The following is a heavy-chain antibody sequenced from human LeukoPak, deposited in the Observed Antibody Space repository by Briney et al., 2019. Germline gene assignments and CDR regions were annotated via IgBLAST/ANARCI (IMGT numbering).Heavy chain of an antibody. J-gene: IGHJ4*02. CDR2: IYHSGST. D-gene: IGHD6-19*01. V-gene: IGHV4-38-2*02. CDR1: GYSISSGYY. Sequence: SETLSLTCTVSGYSISSGYYWGWIRQPPGKGLEWIGSIYHSGSTYYNPSLKSRVTISVDTSKNQFSLKLSSVTAADTAVYYCAREVLSSGWPYFDYWGQGTLVTVSS. CDR3: AREVLSSGWPYFDY.